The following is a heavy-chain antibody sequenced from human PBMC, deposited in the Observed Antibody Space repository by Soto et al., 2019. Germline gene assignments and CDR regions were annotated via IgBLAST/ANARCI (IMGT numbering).Heavy chain of an antibody. J-gene: IGHJ4*02. CDR1: GGSISSGGYY. CDR3: ARVGHSSIAAGYYFDY. Sequence: QVQLQESGPGLVKPSQTLSLTCTVSGGSISSGGYYWSWIRQHPGKGLEWIGYIYYSGSTYYNPSLKSRVTIAVDTSKNQFSLKLSSVTAEDTAVYYCARVGHSSIAAGYYFDYWGQGTLVTVSS. V-gene: IGHV4-31*03. CDR2: IYYSGST. D-gene: IGHD6-6*01.